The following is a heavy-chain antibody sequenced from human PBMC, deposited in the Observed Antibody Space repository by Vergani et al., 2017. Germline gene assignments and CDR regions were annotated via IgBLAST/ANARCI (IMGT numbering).Heavy chain of an antibody. CDR3: AKDSTPYHSSGWYAY. J-gene: IGHJ4*02. CDR2: ISYDGSNK. Sequence: QVQLVESGGGVVQPGRSLRLSCSASGFTFSSYGMHWVRPAPGKGLEWVAVISYDGSNKYYADSVKGRFTISRDNSKNTLYLQMNSLRAEDTAVYYCAKDSTPYHSSGWYAYWGQGTLVTVSS. CDR1: GFTFSSYG. V-gene: IGHV3-30*18. D-gene: IGHD6-19*01.